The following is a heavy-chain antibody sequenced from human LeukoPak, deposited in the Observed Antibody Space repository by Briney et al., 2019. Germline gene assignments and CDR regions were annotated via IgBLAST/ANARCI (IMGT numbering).Heavy chain of an antibody. V-gene: IGHV3-64D*06. J-gene: IGHJ4*01. CDR1: GFPFSTLG. CDR3: VSPVFINF. Sequence: PGGSLRLPCSASGFPFSTLGMHWVRQAPGKGLEHVSTIGSDGSGTYYADSVKDRFIISRDNSKNAVYLQMSSLRPEDTAVYYCVSPVFINFWGQGTLVTVSS. CDR2: IGSDGSGT. D-gene: IGHD1-14*01.